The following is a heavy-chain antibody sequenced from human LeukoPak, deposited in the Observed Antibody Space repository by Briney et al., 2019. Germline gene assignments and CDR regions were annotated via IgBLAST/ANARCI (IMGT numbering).Heavy chain of an antibody. CDR3: ARIMAIYYYYYYMDV. D-gene: IGHD2-8*01. V-gene: IGHV4-34*01. CDR2: INHSGST. CDR1: GGSISSYY. Sequence: SETLSLTCTVSGGSISSYYWSWIRQPPGKGLQWIGEINHSGSTNHNPSLKSRVTISVDTSENQFSLKLSSVTAADTAVYYCARIMAIYYYYYYMDVWGKGTTVTVSS. J-gene: IGHJ6*03.